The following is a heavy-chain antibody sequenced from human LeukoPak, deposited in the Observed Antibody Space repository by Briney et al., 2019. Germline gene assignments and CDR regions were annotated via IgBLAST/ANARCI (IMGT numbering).Heavy chain of an antibody. CDR2: IRYDGSNK. CDR1: GFTFSSCG. D-gene: IGHD6-19*01. V-gene: IGHV3-30*02. CDR3: AKDRSGWSTPYYFDY. J-gene: IGHJ4*02. Sequence: GGSLRLSCAASGFTFSSCGMHWVRQAPGKGLEWVAFIRYDGSNKYYADSVKGRFTISRDNSKNTLYLQMNSLRAEDTAVYYCAKDRSGWSTPYYFDYWGQGTLVTVSS.